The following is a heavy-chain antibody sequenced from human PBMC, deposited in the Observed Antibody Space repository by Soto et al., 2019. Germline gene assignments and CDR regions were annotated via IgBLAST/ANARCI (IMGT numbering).Heavy chain of an antibody. J-gene: IGHJ4*02. CDR3: ARRKEGSGPHHFDY. CDR1: GYTFNNYE. CDR2: MNPYSGNT. V-gene: IGHV1-8*01. Sequence: QVHLVQSGAEMRKPGASVKVSCKASGYTFNNYEIHWVRQATGQGLEWMGWMNPYSGNTGYAQKFQGRVSFTRDTSIGTAYMELSSLKSEDTAVYYCARRKEGSGPHHFDYWGQGSLVTVSS.